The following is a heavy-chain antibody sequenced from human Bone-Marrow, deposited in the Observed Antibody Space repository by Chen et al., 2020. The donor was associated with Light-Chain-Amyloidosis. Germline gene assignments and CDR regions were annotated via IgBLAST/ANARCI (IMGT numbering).Heavy chain of an antibody. Sequence: EVQLVESGGGMIQPGGSLRVSGEASGFKFDDYAINWVRQASGRGLGWVSLISGDGRTTHYADSVKGRFTISRDNSKRFLYLEMNSLRNEDTAIYYCTKDRNNDFWSGTSNWFDPWGQGTPVTVST. CDR3: TKDRNNDFWSGTSNWFDP. D-gene: IGHD3-3*01. V-gene: IGHV3-43*02. CDR1: GFKFDDYA. CDR2: ISGDGRTT. J-gene: IGHJ5*02.